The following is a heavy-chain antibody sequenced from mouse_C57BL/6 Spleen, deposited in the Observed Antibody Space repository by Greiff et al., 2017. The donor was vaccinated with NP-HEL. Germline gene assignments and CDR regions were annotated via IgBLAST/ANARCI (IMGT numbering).Heavy chain of an antibody. J-gene: IGHJ2*01. Sequence: EVKLVESGPELVKPGASVKISCKASGYSFTGYYMHWVKQSHGNILDWIGYIYPYNGVSSYNHKFKGKATLTVDKSSSTAYMELRSLTSEDSAVYYCARRGITTVFDYWGQGTTLTVSS. CDR2: IYPYNGVS. CDR1: GYSFTGYY. CDR3: ARRGITTVFDY. D-gene: IGHD1-1*01. V-gene: IGHV1-31*01.